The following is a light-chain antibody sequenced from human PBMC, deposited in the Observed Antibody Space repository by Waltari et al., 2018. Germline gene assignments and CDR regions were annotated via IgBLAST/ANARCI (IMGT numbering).Light chain of an antibody. CDR2: GNR. CDR1: SSNIGAGYD. V-gene: IGLV1-40*01. Sequence: QSVLTQPPSVSGAPGQRVTISCTGSSSNIGAGYDVPWYQQLPGTSPKLLIYGNRNRPAGVPDRFAGSKSGTSASLAITGLQAEDEADYYCQSYDSSLSGSVVFGGGTKLTVL. J-gene: IGLJ2*01. CDR3: QSYDSSLSGSVV.